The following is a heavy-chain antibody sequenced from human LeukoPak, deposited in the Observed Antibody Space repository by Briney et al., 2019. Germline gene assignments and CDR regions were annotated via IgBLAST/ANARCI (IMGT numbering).Heavy chain of an antibody. V-gene: IGHV4-34*01. CDR3: ARDPDSSSWYGPYFDY. CDR2: INHSGST. CDR1: GGSFSGYY. J-gene: IGHJ4*02. Sequence: SETLSLTCAVYGGSFSGYYWSWIRQPPGKGLEWIGEINHSGSTNYNPSLKSRVTISVDTSKNQFSLQLNSVTPEDTAVYYCARDPDSSSWYGPYFDYWGQGTLVTVSS. D-gene: IGHD6-13*01.